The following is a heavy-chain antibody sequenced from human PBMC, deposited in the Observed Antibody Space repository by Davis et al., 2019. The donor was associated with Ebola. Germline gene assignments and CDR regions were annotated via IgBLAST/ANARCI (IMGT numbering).Heavy chain of an antibody. CDR2: IYYSGNT. J-gene: IGHJ3*02. CDR1: GGSISSYY. D-gene: IGHD3-3*01. CDR3: ARVPIFGVVITDAFDI. V-gene: IGHV4-59*12. Sequence: SETLSLTCTVSGGSISSYYWSWIRQPPGKGLEWIGYIYYSGNTYYNPSLESRVTISVDTSKNQFSLKLSSVTAADTAVYYCARVPIFGVVITDAFDIWGQGTMVTVSS.